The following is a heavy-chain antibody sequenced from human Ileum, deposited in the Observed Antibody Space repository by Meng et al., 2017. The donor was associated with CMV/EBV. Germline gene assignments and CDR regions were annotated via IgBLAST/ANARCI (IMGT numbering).Heavy chain of an antibody. CDR1: EFTFSDYW. Sequence: GGSLRLSCAASEFTFSDYWMSWLRQTQGKGLEWVAMIKQDGSAQYYADSVKGRFTSSRDNAKNSLYLHLNSLRVEDTAVYYCARDCGYDISGPRMDVWGQGTTVTVSS. CDR3: ARDCGYDISGPRMDV. CDR2: IKQDGSAQ. D-gene: IGHD3-9*01. J-gene: IGHJ6*02. V-gene: IGHV3-7*01.